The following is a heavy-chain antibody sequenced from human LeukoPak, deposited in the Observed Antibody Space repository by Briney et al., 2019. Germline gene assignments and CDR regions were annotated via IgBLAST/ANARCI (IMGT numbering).Heavy chain of an antibody. CDR2: MNPNSGNT. Sequence: ASVKVSCKASGYTFTSYDINWVRQATGQGLEWMGWMNPNSGNTGYAQNFQGRVTMTRNTSTSTAYMELSGLRSEDTAVYYCARGGVAAAGKYYFDYWGQGALVTVSS. J-gene: IGHJ4*02. D-gene: IGHD6-13*01. CDR1: GYTFTSYD. V-gene: IGHV1-8*01. CDR3: ARGGVAAAGKYYFDY.